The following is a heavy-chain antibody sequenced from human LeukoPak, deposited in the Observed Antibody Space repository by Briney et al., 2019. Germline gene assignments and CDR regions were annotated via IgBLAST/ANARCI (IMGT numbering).Heavy chain of an antibody. V-gene: IGHV3-23*01. CDR1: GFTFSTHA. CDR2: IRGGGGST. Sequence: PGGSLRLSCAASGFTFSTHALTWVRQAPGKGLQWVSTIRGGGGSTYYADSVKGRFTISRDDYKNTLYLQMNSLRAEDTAIYYCAKAGYCDGADCYSVDYWGQGTLVTVSS. CDR3: AKAGYCDGADCYSVDY. D-gene: IGHD2-15*01. J-gene: IGHJ4*02.